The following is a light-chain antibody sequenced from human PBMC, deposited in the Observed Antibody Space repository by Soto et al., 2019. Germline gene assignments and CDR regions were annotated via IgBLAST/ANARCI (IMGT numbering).Light chain of an antibody. Sequence: EIVMTQSPATLSVSPGERATLSCRASQSVSSNLVWYQQKPGQPPRLLIYGASTRATGIPARFSGSGSGTEFTLTISSLQSEDFAVYYCHQYNKWPSFTFGHGTKVDVK. CDR2: GAS. CDR3: HQYNKWPSFT. CDR1: QSVSSN. J-gene: IGKJ3*01. V-gene: IGKV3-15*01.